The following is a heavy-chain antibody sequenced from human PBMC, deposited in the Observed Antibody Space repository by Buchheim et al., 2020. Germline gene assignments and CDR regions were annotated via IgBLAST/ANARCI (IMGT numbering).Heavy chain of an antibody. CDR1: GYIFTTYY. Sequence: SRPSGYIFTTYYIHWLRQAPGQGLEWMGMINPSGGATRYAQKFQGRVTMTRDTSTSTVYMELSRLRSEDTAVYYCARGYYHVSSGHLVGYWGQGTL. D-gene: IGHD3-22*01. CDR2: INPSGGAT. J-gene: IGHJ4*02. V-gene: IGHV1-46*01. CDR3: ARGYYHVSSGHLVGY.